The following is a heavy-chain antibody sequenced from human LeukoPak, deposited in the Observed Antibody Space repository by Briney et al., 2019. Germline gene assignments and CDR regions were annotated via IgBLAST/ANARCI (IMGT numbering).Heavy chain of an antibody. Sequence: SETLSLTCTVSGGSISSYYWSWIRQPPGKGLDWIGYIYYSGSTNYNPSLKSRVTISVDTSKNQFSLKLSSVTAADTAVYYCARGGEEYSSSWYRLFDYWGQGTLVTVSS. J-gene: IGHJ4*02. V-gene: IGHV4-59*12. CDR2: IYYSGST. CDR1: GGSISSYY. CDR3: ARGGEEYSSSWYRLFDY. D-gene: IGHD6-13*01.